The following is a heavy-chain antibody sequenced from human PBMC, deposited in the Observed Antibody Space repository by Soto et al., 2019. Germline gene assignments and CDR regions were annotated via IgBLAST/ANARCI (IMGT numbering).Heavy chain of an antibody. CDR1: GGSISSYY. CDR3: ARDSSTTDMVPRTSGRGYRMDV. Sequence: PSETLSLTCTVSGGSISSYYWSWIRQPAGKGLEWIGRIYTSGSTNYNPSLKSRVTMSVDTSNNRFSLKLSSVTAADTAVYYCARDSSTTDMVPRTSGRGYRMDVWGQGTMVTVYS. CDR2: IYTSGST. D-gene: IGHD3-10*01. J-gene: IGHJ6*02. V-gene: IGHV4-4*07.